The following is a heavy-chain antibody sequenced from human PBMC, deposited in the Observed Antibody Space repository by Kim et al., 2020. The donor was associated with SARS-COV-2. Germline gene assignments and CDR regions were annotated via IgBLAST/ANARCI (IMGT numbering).Heavy chain of an antibody. D-gene: IGHD4-4*01. J-gene: IGHJ5*02. CDR1: GGSFSGYY. CDR3: ARGGNLNWFDP. Sequence: SETLSLTCAVYGGSFSGYYWSWIRQPPGKGLEWIGEINHSGSTNYNPSLKSRVTISVDTSKNQFSLKLSSVTAADTAVYYCARGGNLNWFDPWGQGTLVT. CDR2: INHSGST. V-gene: IGHV4-34*01.